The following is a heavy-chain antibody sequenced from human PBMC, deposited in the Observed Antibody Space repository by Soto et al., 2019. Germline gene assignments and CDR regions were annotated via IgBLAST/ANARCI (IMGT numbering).Heavy chain of an antibody. D-gene: IGHD6-13*01. V-gene: IGHV4-61*01. CDR3: ARVTSSWGLASYFDY. CDR1: GGSVSSGSYY. Sequence: QVQLQESGPGLVKPSETLSLTCTVSGGSVSSGSYYWSWIRQPPGKGLECVGYIYYSGSTNYNPSLKSRVTRSVDTSKHQSSLKLSSVTAADTAVYYCARVTSSWGLASYFDYWGQGTLVTVSS. J-gene: IGHJ4*02. CDR2: IYYSGST.